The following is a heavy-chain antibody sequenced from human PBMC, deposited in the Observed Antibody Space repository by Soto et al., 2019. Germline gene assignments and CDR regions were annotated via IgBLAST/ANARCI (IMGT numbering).Heavy chain of an antibody. D-gene: IGHD1-26*01. J-gene: IGHJ4*02. CDR1: GFTFSNYG. V-gene: IGHV3-33*01. CDR3: ARDSVVGASQGTNLDY. Sequence: VQLVESGGGVVQPGXSLGLFCAASGFTFSNYGVHWVRQAPGKGLEWVAGIWHDGSNKYYADSVKGRFTISRDNSKNTLYLQMNSLRAEDTAVYYCARDSVVGASQGTNLDYWGQGTLVTVSS. CDR2: IWHDGSNK.